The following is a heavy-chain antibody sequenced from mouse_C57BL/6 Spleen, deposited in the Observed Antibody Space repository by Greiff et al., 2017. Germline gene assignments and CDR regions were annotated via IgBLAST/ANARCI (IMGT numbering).Heavy chain of an antibody. J-gene: IGHJ1*03. CDR2: IYPGDGDT. D-gene: IGHD1-1*01. CDR3: ARSGNYYGSSYGWYFDV. Sequence: QVQLQQSGAELVKPGASVKISCKASGYAFSSYWMNWVKQRPGKGLEWIGQIYPGDGDTNYNGKFKGKATLTADKSSSTAYMQLSSLTSEDSAVYFCARSGNYYGSSYGWYFDVGGTGTTVTVSS. CDR1: GYAFSSYW. V-gene: IGHV1-80*01.